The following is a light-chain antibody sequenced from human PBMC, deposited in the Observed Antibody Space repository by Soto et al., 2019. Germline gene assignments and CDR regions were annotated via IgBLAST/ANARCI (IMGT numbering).Light chain of an antibody. CDR2: GAS. CDR1: QSVSSSF. V-gene: IGKV3D-20*02. Sequence: EIVLTQSPGTLSLSPGERATLSCRASQSVSSSFLAWYQQKPGQAPRLLIYGASNRATGIPDRFSGSGSGTDFTLTISRLEPEDFAVYYCQQRKDWPLTFGGGTRVEI. CDR3: QQRKDWPLT. J-gene: IGKJ4*01.